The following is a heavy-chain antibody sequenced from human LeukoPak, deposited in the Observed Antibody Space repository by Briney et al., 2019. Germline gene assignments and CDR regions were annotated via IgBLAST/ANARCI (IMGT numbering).Heavy chain of an antibody. Sequence: SETLSLTCAVYGGSFSGYYWSWIRQPPGKGLEWIGEINHSGSTNYNPSLKSRVTISVDTSKNQFSLRLNSVTAADTAMYYCAKSGGYGLIDYWGQGTLVTVSS. CDR3: AKSGGYGLIDY. CDR1: GGSFSGYY. J-gene: IGHJ4*02. V-gene: IGHV4-34*01. CDR2: INHSGST. D-gene: IGHD1-26*01.